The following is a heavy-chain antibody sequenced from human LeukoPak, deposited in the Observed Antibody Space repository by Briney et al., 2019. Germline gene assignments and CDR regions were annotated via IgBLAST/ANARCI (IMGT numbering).Heavy chain of an antibody. Sequence: SETLSLTCAVYGGSFSGYYWSWIRQPPGKGLEWIGEINHSGSTNYNPSLKSRVTISVDTSKNQFSLRLNSVTAADTAMYYCAKSGGYGLIDYWGQGTLVTVSS. CDR3: AKSGGYGLIDY. CDR1: GGSFSGYY. J-gene: IGHJ4*02. V-gene: IGHV4-34*01. CDR2: INHSGST. D-gene: IGHD1-26*01.